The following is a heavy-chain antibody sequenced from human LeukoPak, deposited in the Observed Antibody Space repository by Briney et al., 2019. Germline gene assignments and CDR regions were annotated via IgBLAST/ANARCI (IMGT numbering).Heavy chain of an antibody. V-gene: IGHV1-2*02. CDR3: SRDLLMYYSGSGEST. D-gene: IGHD3-10*01. CDR1: GYTFTGYY. J-gene: IGHJ5*02. CDR2: INPHSGDT. Sequence: ASVKVSCKACGYTFTGYYIHGVRQAPGQGPEWMGWINPHSGDTNYAQKFQGRVTMTRDTSISTAFMELSSLRSDDTAMYYCSRDLLMYYSGSGESTWGQGTQVTVSS.